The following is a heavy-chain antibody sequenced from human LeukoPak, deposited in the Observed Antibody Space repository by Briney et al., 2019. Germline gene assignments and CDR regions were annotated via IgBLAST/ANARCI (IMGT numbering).Heavy chain of an antibody. CDR3: ARLRVAVAGTYYMDV. CDR2: IYYSGST. V-gene: IGHV4-59*08. Sequence: PSETLSLTCTVSGGSISSYYWSWIRQPAGNGLEWMGYIYYSGSTNYNPSLKSRVTISVDTSKNQFSLKLSSVTAADTAVYYCARLRVAVAGTYYMDVWGKGTTVTVSS. J-gene: IGHJ6*03. D-gene: IGHD6-19*01. CDR1: GGSISSYY.